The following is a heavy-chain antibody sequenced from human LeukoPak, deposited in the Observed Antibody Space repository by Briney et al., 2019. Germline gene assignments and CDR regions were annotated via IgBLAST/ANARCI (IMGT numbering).Heavy chain of an antibody. CDR1: SDSISGFS. Sequence: PSETLSLTCTVSSDSISGFSWSWIRQSPGGELEWIGYIYYSGDTAYNPSLRSRVTLSVDTSKNQFSLQLRSVTTADTAVYYCVRGPYGASISKWFDPWGQGTQVIVSP. CDR2: IYYSGDT. CDR3: VRGPYGASISKWFDP. D-gene: IGHD4/OR15-4a*01. J-gene: IGHJ5*02. V-gene: IGHV4-59*01.